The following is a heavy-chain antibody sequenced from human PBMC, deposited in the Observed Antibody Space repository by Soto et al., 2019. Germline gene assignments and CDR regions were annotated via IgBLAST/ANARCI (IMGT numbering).Heavy chain of an antibody. Sequence: EVQLLEYGGGLVQQGGSLRLSCAASGFSFSSYAMTWVRQAPGKWLEWVSAISGSGSITYYADSVKGRFTISRDNSKNTLDLQMNSLRAEDTAVYYCAKDIRGLRGAYYLDNWGQGILVTVSS. CDR1: GFSFSSYA. D-gene: IGHD3-10*01. J-gene: IGHJ4*02. CDR3: AKDIRGLRGAYYLDN. CDR2: ISGSGSIT. V-gene: IGHV3-23*01.